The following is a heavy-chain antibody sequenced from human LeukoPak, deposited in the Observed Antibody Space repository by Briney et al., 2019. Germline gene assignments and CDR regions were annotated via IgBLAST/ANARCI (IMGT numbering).Heavy chain of an antibody. Sequence: ASVNFSFNSSGYTFTSYDINWVRQATGQGLELMGWMNPNSGNTGYAQKFQGRVTMTRNTSISTAYIELSSLRSEDTAVYYCARGLYYDSSGYYYDAFDIWGQGTMVTVSS. CDR3: ARGLYYDSSGYYYDAFDI. CDR2: MNPNSGNT. CDR1: GYTFTSYD. D-gene: IGHD3-22*01. J-gene: IGHJ3*02. V-gene: IGHV1-8*01.